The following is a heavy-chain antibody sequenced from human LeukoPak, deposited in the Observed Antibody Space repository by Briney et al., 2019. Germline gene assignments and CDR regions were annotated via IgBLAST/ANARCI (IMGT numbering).Heavy chain of an antibody. J-gene: IGHJ4*02. V-gene: IGHV1-2*02. CDR3: ARWIEVLDQVFDY. Sequence: VASVKVSCKASGYTFTGYYMHWVRQAPGQGLEWMGWINPNSGGTNYAQKFQGRVTMTRDTSISTAYMELSSLRSEDTAVYYCARWIEVLDQVFDYWGQGTLVTVSS. CDR2: INPNSGGT. CDR1: GYTFTGYY. D-gene: IGHD2-2*03.